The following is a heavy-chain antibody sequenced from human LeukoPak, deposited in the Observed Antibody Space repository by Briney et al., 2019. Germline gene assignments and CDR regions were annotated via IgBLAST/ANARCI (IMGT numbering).Heavy chain of an antibody. D-gene: IGHD6-13*01. Sequence: GASVKVSCKVSGYTLTELSMHWVRQAPGKGLEWMGGFDPEDGETIYAQKFQGRVTMTEDTSTDTAYMELSSLRSEDTAVYYCATEKYSSSWYVNWFDPWGQGTLVTVSS. CDR1: GYTLTELS. V-gene: IGHV1-24*01. J-gene: IGHJ5*02. CDR2: FDPEDGET. CDR3: ATEKYSSSWYVNWFDP.